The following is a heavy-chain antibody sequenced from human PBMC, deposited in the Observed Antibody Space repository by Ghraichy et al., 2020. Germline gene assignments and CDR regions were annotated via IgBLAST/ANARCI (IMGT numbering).Heavy chain of an antibody. V-gene: IGHV5-51*01. Sequence: GESLNISCKGSGYIFTIFWIGWVRQMPGKGLEWMGIIYPGDSDTRYSPSFQGQVTISADKSISTAYLQWSSLKASDTAMYYCARRVRASCTNGVCHEDVFDIWGQGTTVTVSS. CDR3: ARRVRASCTNGVCHEDVFDI. D-gene: IGHD2-8*01. J-gene: IGHJ3*02. CDR1: GYIFTIFW. CDR2: IYPGDSDT.